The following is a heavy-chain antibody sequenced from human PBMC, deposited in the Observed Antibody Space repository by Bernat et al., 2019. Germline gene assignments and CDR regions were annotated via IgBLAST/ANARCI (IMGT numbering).Heavy chain of an antibody. CDR1: GGSFSGYY. CDR2: INHSGST. Sequence: QVQLQQWGAGLLKPSETLSLTCAVYGGSFSGYYWSWILQPPGKGLEWIGEINHSGSTNYNPSLKSRVTISVDTSKNQFSLKLSSVTAADTAVYYCARGRHLIQLFFFIGAGTAKLAFDPWGQGTLVTVSS. CDR3: ARGRHLIQLFFFIGAGTAKLAFDP. J-gene: IGHJ5*02. V-gene: IGHV4-34*01. D-gene: IGHD5-18*01.